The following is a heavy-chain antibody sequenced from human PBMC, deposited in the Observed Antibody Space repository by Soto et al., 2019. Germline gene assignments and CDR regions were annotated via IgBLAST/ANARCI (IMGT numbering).Heavy chain of an antibody. D-gene: IGHD5-12*01. CDR3: ARDRGGYDRLYYYHGMDV. J-gene: IGHJ6*02. CDR1: GGSFSGYY. CDR2: INHSGST. V-gene: IGHV3-11*06. Sequence: PSETLSLTCAVYGGSFSGYYWSWIRQPPGKGLEWIGEINHSGSTNYADSVKGRFTISRDNAKNSLYLQMSSLRAEDTAVYYCARDRGGYDRLYYYHGMDVWGQGTTVTVSS.